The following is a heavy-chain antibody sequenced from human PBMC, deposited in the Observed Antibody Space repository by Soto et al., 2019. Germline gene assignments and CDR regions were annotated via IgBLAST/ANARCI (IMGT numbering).Heavy chain of an antibody. CDR1: GGSFSGYY. J-gene: IGHJ4*02. CDR2: INHSGST. Sequence: SETLSLTCAVYGGSFSGYYWSWIRQPPGKGLEWIGEINHSGSTNYNPSLKSRVTISVDTSKNQFSLKLSSVTAADTAVYYCARKGVYDILTGYLDYWGQGTLVTVSS. V-gene: IGHV4-34*01. CDR3: ARKGVYDILTGYLDY. D-gene: IGHD3-9*01.